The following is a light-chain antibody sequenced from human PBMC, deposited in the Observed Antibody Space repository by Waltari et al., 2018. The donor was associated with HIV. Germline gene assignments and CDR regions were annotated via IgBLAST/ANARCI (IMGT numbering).Light chain of an antibody. J-gene: IGKJ1*01. CDR1: QSISSY. CDR3: QQTYSTPVT. V-gene: IGKV1-39*01. Sequence: DIQMTQSPSSLSASVGDRVTITCRASQSISSYLNWYQHKPGKAPKLLIYAASSLQSGVPSRFSGSGFGTDFTLTISSQQPEDFSTYYCQQTYSTPVTFGQGTKVEIK. CDR2: AAS.